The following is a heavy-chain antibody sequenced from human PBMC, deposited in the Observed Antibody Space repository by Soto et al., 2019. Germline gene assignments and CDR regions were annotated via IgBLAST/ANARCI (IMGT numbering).Heavy chain of an antibody. CDR2: IRSKANSYAT. CDR1: GFTFSGSA. Sequence: SLRLSCAASGFTFSGSAMHWVRQASGKGLEWVGRIRSKANSYATAYAASVKGRFTISRDDSKNTAYLQMNSLKTEDTAVYYCTRLDILTGYYLPGGYYYYGMDVWGQGTTVTVS. V-gene: IGHV3-73*01. J-gene: IGHJ6*02. CDR3: TRLDILTGYYLPGGYYYYGMDV. D-gene: IGHD3-9*01.